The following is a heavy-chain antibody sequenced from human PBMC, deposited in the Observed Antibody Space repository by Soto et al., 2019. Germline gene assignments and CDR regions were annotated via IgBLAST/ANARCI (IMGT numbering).Heavy chain of an antibody. V-gene: IGHV3-33*01. D-gene: IGHD4-17*01. Sequence: PGGSLRLSCAASGFTFSSYGMHWVRQAPGKGLEWVAVIWYDGSNKYYADSVKGRFTISRDNSKNTLYLQMNSLRAEDTAVYYCAREGYLYGLPAFDIWGQGTMVTVSS. CDR2: IWYDGSNK. CDR3: AREGYLYGLPAFDI. CDR1: GFTFSSYG. J-gene: IGHJ3*02.